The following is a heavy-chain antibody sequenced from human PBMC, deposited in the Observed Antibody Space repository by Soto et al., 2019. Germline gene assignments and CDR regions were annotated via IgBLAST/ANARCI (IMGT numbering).Heavy chain of an antibody. Sequence: QVQLVQSGAEVRKPGASVKVSCKASGYSVTSYYIHWVRQAPGQGLEWMGIINPSGDTTTYAQRFQGRVTMTRDTSTNTIFMGLSSLTSEDTAVYFCPSLGPWFGELWRGHYFDFWRQGTLVTVSS. CDR2: INPSGDTT. J-gene: IGHJ4*02. CDR3: PSLGPWFGELWRGHYFDF. CDR1: GYSVTSYY. D-gene: IGHD3-10*01. V-gene: IGHV1-46*01.